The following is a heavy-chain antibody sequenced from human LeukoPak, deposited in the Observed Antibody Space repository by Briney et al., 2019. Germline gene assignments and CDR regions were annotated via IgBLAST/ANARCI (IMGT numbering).Heavy chain of an antibody. J-gene: IGHJ6*02. D-gene: IGHD5/OR15-5a*01. Sequence: ASVKVSCKASGYTFTSYDINWVRQATGQGLEWMGWISAYNGNTNYAQKLQGRVTMTRNTSISTAYMELSSLRSEDTAVYYCARLYTIVNYYYYGMDVWGQGTTVTVSS. CDR1: GYTFTSYD. V-gene: IGHV1-8*01. CDR3: ARLYTIVNYYYYGMDV. CDR2: ISAYNGNT.